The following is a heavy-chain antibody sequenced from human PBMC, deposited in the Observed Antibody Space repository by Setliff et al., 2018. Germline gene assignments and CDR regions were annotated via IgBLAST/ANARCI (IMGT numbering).Heavy chain of an antibody. CDR1: GFTFSNAW. D-gene: IGHD6-13*01. CDR2: IKSKAYGGTT. V-gene: IGHV3-15*01. J-gene: IGHJ6*02. Sequence: GGSLRLSCAASGFTFSNAWMSWVRQAPGKGLEWVGRIKSKAYGGTTEYAASVKGRFTISRDDSKSIAYLQMNSLKTEDTAVYYCTRVGRQLVYYYYGMDVWGQGTTVTVSS. CDR3: TRVGRQLVYYYYGMDV.